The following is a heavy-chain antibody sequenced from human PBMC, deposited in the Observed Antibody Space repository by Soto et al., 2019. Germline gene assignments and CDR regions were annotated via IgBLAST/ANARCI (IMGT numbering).Heavy chain of an antibody. D-gene: IGHD1-1*01. Sequence: SETLSLTCTVSGGSISSYYWSWIRQPPGKGLEWIGYIYYSGSTNYNPSLKSRVTISVDTSKNQFSLKLSSVTAADTAVYYCARAGTTPIYYYYMDVWGKGTTVTVSS. CDR1: GGSISSYY. CDR2: IYYSGST. V-gene: IGHV4-59*01. CDR3: ARAGTTPIYYYYMDV. J-gene: IGHJ6*03.